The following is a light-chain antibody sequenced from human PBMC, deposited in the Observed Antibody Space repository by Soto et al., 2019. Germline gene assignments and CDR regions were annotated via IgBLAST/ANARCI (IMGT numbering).Light chain of an antibody. CDR1: SSDVGGYNY. CDR3: ISHTTGGTNV. CDR2: EVS. V-gene: IGLV2-14*01. J-gene: IGLJ1*01. Sequence: QSALAQPASVSGSPGQSITISCTGTSSDVGGYNYVSWYQQHPGKVPKLMIYEVSNRPSGVSNRFSGSKSGNTASLTISGLQAEDEADYYCISHTTGGTNVFGTGTKVTVL.